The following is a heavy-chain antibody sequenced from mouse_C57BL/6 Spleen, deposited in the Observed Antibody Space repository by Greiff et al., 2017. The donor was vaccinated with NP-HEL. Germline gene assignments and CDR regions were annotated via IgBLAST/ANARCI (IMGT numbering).Heavy chain of an antibody. D-gene: IGHD3-2*02. V-gene: IGHV1-69*01. Sequence: QVQLKQPGAELVMPGASVKLSCKASGYTFTSYWMHWVKQRPGQGLEWIGEIDPSDSYTNYNQKFKGKSTLTVDKSSSTAYMQLSSLTSEDSAVYYCARGQLRGDAMDYWGQGTSVTVSS. CDR2: IDPSDSYT. CDR3: ARGQLRGDAMDY. CDR1: GYTFTSYW. J-gene: IGHJ4*01.